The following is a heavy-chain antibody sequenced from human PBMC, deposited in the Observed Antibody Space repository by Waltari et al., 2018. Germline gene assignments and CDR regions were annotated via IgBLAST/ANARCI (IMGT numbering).Heavy chain of an antibody. V-gene: IGHV3-33*01. CDR1: GFIFRNHD. J-gene: IGHJ6*02. D-gene: IGHD6-13*01. CDR2: IWYDGSNT. Sequence: QVQLVESGGGVVQPGRSLRLSCGASGFIFRNHDMHWVRQAPGKGLEWVAFIWYDGSNTEYADSVRGRFTISRDNSKNTVYLQMNSLRAEDTAVYYCARDGQQLAPYGMDVWGQGTTVTVSS. CDR3: ARDGQQLAPYGMDV.